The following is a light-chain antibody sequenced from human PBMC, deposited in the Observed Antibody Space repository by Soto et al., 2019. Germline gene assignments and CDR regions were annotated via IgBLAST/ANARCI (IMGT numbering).Light chain of an antibody. CDR1: QSVTSNY. J-gene: IGKJ1*01. CDR3: QQYGTSTQT. CDR2: ETS. V-gene: IGKV3-20*01. Sequence: EIVLTQCPGTLSLSPGERATLSCRASQSVTSNYVAWDQQKPGQAPGLLIYETSTRASGGPDRFSGSGAVTEFTLTISRLEPEDFAVYSCQQYGTSTQTFGQGTNVEIK.